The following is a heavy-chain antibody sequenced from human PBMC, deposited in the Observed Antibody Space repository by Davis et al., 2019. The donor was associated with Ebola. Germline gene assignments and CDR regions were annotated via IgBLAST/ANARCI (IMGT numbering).Heavy chain of an antibody. J-gene: IGHJ5*02. CDR3: ARDLVVVVPAASWFDP. CDR1: GFTFDAYG. Sequence: PGGSLRLSSAASGFTFDAYGMSWVRQAPGKGLEWVSGINWTGGSTGYADSVKVRFTISRENAKNSLYLQMNSLRAEDTALYHCARDLVVVVPAASWFDPWGQGTLVTVSS. CDR2: INWTGGST. V-gene: IGHV3-20*01. D-gene: IGHD2-2*01.